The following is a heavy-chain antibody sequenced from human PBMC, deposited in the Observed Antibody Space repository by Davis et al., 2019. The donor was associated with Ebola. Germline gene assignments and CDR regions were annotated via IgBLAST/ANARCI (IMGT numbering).Heavy chain of an antibody. J-gene: IGHJ4*02. D-gene: IGHD5-12*01. Sequence: PGGSLRLSCAASGFTFDDYAMHWVRQAPGKGLEWVSLISWDGGSTYYADSVKGRFTISRDNSKNSLYLQMNSLRAEDTALYYCAAGDSGYDWRFDYWGQGTLVTVSS. V-gene: IGHV3-43D*03. CDR3: AAGDSGYDWRFDY. CDR1: GFTFDDYA. CDR2: ISWDGGST.